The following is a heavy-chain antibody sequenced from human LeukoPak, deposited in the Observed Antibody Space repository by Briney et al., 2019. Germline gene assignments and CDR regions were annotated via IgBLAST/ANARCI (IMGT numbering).Heavy chain of an antibody. D-gene: IGHD1-1*01. J-gene: IGHJ4*02. CDR3: ARENWYSDY. CDR2: VNPNSGDT. CDR1: GYTFSGYR. V-gene: IGHV1-2*02. Sequence: ASVKVSCKASGYTFSGYRLHWVRQAHGQGLEWMGWVNPNSGDTNYHQNFQGRVTMTRDTSISTVYMELNRLTSDDTAVYYCARENWYSDYWGQGTLVTVS.